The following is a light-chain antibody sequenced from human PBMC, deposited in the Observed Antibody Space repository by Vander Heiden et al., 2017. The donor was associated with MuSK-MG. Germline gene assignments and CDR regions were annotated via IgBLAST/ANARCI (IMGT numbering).Light chain of an antibody. V-gene: IGKV3-20*01. CDR1: QSVHSNY. CDR2: GAS. J-gene: IGKJ2*01. Sequence: DIVLTQSPGTLSLSPGDRATLSCRATQSVHSNYLAWYQQKPGQAPRLLVYGASSTATGIPDRFSGSGSGTDFTLTISRLEPEDFAVYYCQQYGSSPETFGQGTKLEIK. CDR3: QQYGSSPET.